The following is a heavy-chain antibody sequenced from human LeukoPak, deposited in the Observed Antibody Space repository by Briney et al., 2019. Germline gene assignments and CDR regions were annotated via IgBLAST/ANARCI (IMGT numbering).Heavy chain of an antibody. J-gene: IGHJ4*02. V-gene: IGHV3-74*01. Sequence: PGGSLRLSCVASGFTLSNYWMHWVRQAPGRGLVWVSRIHSDGSTTIYADSVKGRFTISRDNAKNTLYLQMNSLRAEDTAVYYCARATTPALVVAGNYWGQGTLVTVSS. D-gene: IGHD6-19*01. CDR2: IHSDGSTT. CDR1: GFTLSNYW. CDR3: ARATTPALVVAGNY.